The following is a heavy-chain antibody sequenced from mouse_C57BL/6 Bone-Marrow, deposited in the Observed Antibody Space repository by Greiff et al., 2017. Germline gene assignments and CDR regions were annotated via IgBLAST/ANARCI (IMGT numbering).Heavy chain of an antibody. CDR2: IYPGSGST. Sequence: VQLQQPGAELVKPGASVKMSCKASGYTFTSYWITWVKQRPGQGLEWIGDIYPGSGSTNYNEKFKSKATLTVDTSSSTASMQLSSLTSEDSAVYFCARPCYSNYWYFDVGGTGTPVTVSS. V-gene: IGHV1-55*01. D-gene: IGHD2-5*01. J-gene: IGHJ1*03. CDR1: GYTFTSYW. CDR3: ARPCYSNYWYFDV.